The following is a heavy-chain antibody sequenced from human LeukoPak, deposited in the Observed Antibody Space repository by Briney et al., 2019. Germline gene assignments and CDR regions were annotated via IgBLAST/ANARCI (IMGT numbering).Heavy chain of an antibody. CDR1: GFTFSSSA. CDR3: ARDPSGQYG. J-gene: IGHJ4*02. D-gene: IGHD4-17*01. Sequence: PGGSLRLSCAASGFTFSSSAMSWVRQVPGKGLEWVSGISASGGSTYYADSVKGRFTISRDNSKNTLYLQMNSLRAEDTAVYYCARDPSGQYGWGQGTLVTVSS. CDR2: ISASGGST. V-gene: IGHV3-23*01.